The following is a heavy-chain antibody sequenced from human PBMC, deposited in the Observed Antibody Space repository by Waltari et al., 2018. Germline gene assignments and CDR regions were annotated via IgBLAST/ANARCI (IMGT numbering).Heavy chain of an antibody. CDR3: ASQSTTLFDY. CDR1: GFAFSRFG. D-gene: IGHD2-15*01. J-gene: IGHJ4*02. CDR2: IWHDGSNE. V-gene: IGHV3-33*01. Sequence: QVQLVESGGGVVQPGRSLRLSCAASGFAFSRFGMNWVRQAPGKGLEGVAVIWHDGSNEYYVDSVKGRFTISRDNSKNTLYLQMNSLRAEDSAVYYCASQSTTLFDYWGQGTLVTVSS.